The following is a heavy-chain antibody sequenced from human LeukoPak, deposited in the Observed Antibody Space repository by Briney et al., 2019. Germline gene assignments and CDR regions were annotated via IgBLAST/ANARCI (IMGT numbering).Heavy chain of an antibody. CDR2: INPNSGGT. J-gene: IGHJ5*02. D-gene: IGHD3-10*01. V-gene: IGHV1-2*04. CDR3: ARGWNYYGSGSYPSKNWFDP. CDR1: GYTFTSYY. Sequence: ASVKVSCKASGYTFTSYYMHWVRQAPGQGLEWMGWINPNSGGTNYAQKFQGWVTMTRDTSISTAYMELSRLRSDDTAVYYCARGWNYYGSGSYPSKNWFDPWGQGTLVTVSS.